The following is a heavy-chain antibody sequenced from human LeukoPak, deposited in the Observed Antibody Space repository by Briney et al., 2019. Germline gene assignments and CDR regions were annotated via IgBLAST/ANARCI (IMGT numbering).Heavy chain of an antibody. CDR1: GFTFSSYS. J-gene: IGHJ6*02. V-gene: IGHV3-21*01. D-gene: IGHD2-15*01. Sequence: GGSLRLSCAASGFTFSSYSMNWVRQAPGKGLEWVSSISSSSSYIYYAESVKGRFTISRDNAKNSLYLQMNSLRAEDTAVYYCARNAAANYGMDVWGQGTTVTVSS. CDR3: ARNAAANYGMDV. CDR2: ISSSSSYI.